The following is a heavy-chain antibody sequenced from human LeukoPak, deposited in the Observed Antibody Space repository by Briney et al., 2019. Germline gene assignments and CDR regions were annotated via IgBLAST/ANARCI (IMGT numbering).Heavy chain of an antibody. D-gene: IGHD3-3*02. CDR3: ARQINSRPRSFGVVTPPSYMDV. CDR2: IYFSGNP. Sequence: PSETLSLTCTVSGGSISSSSYYWGWIRQPPGKGLEWIGSIYFSGNPYYSPSLKSRVTISVDTSKNQFSLSLSSVTAADTAVYYCARQINSRPRSFGVVTPPSYMDVWGKGTTVTVSS. J-gene: IGHJ6*03. CDR1: GGSISSSSYY. V-gene: IGHV4-39*01.